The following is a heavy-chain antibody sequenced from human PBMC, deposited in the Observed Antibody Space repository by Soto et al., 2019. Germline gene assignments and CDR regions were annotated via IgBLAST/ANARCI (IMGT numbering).Heavy chain of an antibody. Sequence: GGSMRHWCGASGVKFSSYSRSWVSKETGKGLEWVSSISSSSSYIYYADSVKGRFTISRDNAKNSLYLQMNSLRAEDTAVYYCARSLHAILTTGMDVWVQGTTVTVSS. V-gene: IGHV3-21*01. CDR1: GVKFSSYS. CDR3: ARSLHAILTTGMDV. CDR2: ISSSSSYI. J-gene: IGHJ6*02. D-gene: IGHD3-9*01.